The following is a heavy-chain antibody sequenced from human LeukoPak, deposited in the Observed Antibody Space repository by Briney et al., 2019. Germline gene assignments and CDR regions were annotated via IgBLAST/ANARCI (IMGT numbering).Heavy chain of an antibody. D-gene: IGHD2-2*01. CDR1: GFTFSSYW. V-gene: IGHV3-7*03. J-gene: IGHJ4*02. CDR3: AKDQYCTSTSCYVGY. Sequence: GSLRLSCAASGFTFSSYWMSWVRQAPGKGLEWVANIKQDGSEKYYVDSVKGRFTISRDNAKNSLYLQMNSLRAEDTAVYYCAKDQYCTSTSCYVGYWGQGTLVTVSS. CDR2: IKQDGSEK.